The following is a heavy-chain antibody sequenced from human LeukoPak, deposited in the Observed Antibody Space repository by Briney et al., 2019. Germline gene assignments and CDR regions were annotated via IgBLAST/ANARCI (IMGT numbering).Heavy chain of an antibody. CDR2: NYYTRST. CDR1: GRSLSSYH. CDR3: AGQGVLHDYYYYGMDV. D-gene: IGHD2/OR15-2a*01. J-gene: IGHJ6*02. Sequence: SETLSLTCTVSGRSLSSYHGSWLRQPRGKGVGWCRYNYYTRSTNYNTSLKGRVTISVATDKNKFSLKLSSVTAADTAVYYCAGQGVLHDYYYYGMDVWGQGTTVTVSS. V-gene: IGHV4-59*08.